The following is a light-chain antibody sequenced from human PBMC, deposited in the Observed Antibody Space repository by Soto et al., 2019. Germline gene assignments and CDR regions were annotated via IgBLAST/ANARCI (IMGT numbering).Light chain of an antibody. CDR2: DAS. CDR3: QQRSNTWT. CDR1: QSVSSY. J-gene: IGKJ1*01. Sequence: EIVLTQSPATLSLSPGERATLSCRASQSVSSYFAWYQQKPGQAPRLLIYDASNRATGIPARFSGSGSGTDFPPTISSLAPEDFAVYYCQQRSNTWTFGQGTKVEIK. V-gene: IGKV3-11*01.